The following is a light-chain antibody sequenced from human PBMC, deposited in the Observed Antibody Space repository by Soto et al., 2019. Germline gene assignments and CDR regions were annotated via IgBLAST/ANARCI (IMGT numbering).Light chain of an antibody. V-gene: IGKV1-39*01. CDR3: QQSSSSPPFT. CDR2: AAS. CDR1: QSISIY. Sequence: DIQMTQSPSSLSASVGDRVTITCRASQSISIYLNWYQQKPGKAPKLLIYAASSLQSGVPSRFSADGSGTDFTLIISSLQPEDFATYYCQQSSSSPPFTFGPGTKVDIK. J-gene: IGKJ3*01.